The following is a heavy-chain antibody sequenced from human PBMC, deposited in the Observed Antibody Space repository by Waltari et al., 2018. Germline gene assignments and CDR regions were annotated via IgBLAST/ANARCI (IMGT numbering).Heavy chain of an antibody. CDR1: GYSISSGYY. V-gene: IGHV4-38-2*01. CDR2: IYHSGST. D-gene: IGHD3-10*01. CDR3: ASITMVQGVGFDP. J-gene: IGHJ5*02. Sequence: QVQLQESGPGLVKPSETLSLTCAVSGYSISSGYYWGWIRQPPGKGLEWIGSIYHSGSTYYNPSLKIRVTISVDTSKNQFSLKLSSVTAADTAVYYCASITMVQGVGFDPWGQGTLVTVSS.